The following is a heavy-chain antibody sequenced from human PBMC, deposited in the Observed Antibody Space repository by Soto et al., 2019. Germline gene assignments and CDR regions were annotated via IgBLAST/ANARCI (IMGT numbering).Heavy chain of an antibody. CDR2: IKQDGSEK. CDR1: GFTFSSYW. Sequence: GGSLRLSCAASGFTFSSYWMSWVRQAPGKGLEWVANIKQDGSEKYYVDSVKGRFTISRDNAKNSLYLQMNSLRAEDTAVYYCARVSWNDVLAPFDPWGQGTLVTVSS. CDR3: ARVSWNDVLAPFDP. D-gene: IGHD1-1*01. J-gene: IGHJ5*02. V-gene: IGHV3-7*01.